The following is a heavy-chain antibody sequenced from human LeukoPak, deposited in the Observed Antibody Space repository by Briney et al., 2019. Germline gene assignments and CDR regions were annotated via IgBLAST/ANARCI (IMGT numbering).Heavy chain of an antibody. Sequence: ASVNVSCKASGYTFTSYYMHWVRQAPGQGLEWMGIINPSGGSTSYAQKFQGRVTVTRDTSTSTVYMELSSLRSEDTAVYYCARGAGTMIADYWGQGTLVTVSS. CDR2: INPSGGST. CDR3: ARGAGTMIADY. J-gene: IGHJ4*02. D-gene: IGHD3-22*01. CDR1: GYTFTSYY. V-gene: IGHV1-46*01.